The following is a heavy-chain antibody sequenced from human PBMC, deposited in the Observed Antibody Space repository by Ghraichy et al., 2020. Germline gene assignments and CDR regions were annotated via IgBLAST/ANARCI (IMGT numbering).Heavy chain of an antibody. CDR1: GFTFSNDW. CDR2: MNGDGKEK. CDR3: ARAGHNSAEGAY. V-gene: IGHV3-7*03. J-gene: IGHJ4*02. D-gene: IGHD1-1*01. Sequence: GGTLRLSCVASGFTFSNDWMTWVRQAPGKGLEWVANMNGDGKEKYYVASVKGRFTISRDNDKRLLHLQMNSLRDEDTAVYYCARAGHNSAEGAYWGQGTLVTVSS.